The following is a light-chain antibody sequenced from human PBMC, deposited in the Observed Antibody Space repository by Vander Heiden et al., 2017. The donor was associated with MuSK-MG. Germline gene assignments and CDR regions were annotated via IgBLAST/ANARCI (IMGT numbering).Light chain of an antibody. V-gene: IGKV4-1*01. CDR2: WAS. Sequence: DLVMTQSLVPLSVSLGERATLYCKSSQHFLYSSNDQNYLGWYQQKPGKPPKLLIYWASTRETGVPARFSGSGSGTDFTLTISSLQAEDVAVYYCQQDDSTPRTFGQGTKVEIK. J-gene: IGKJ1*01. CDR1: QHFLYSSNDQNY. CDR3: QQDDSTPRT.